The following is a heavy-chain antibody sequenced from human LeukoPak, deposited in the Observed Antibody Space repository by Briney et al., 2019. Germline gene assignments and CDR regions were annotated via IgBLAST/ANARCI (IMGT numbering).Heavy chain of an antibody. D-gene: IGHD3-22*01. V-gene: IGHV1-2*02. CDR3: ARAEVIDY. CDR2: INPNSGGS. J-gene: IGHJ4*02. Sequence: ASVKISCKASGYTITSYYMHWGLQAPGQGLEWMGWINPNSGGSNYAQKFQGRVTMTRDTPISTAYMGLTSLRSDDTAVYYCARAEVIDYWGQGTLVTVSS. CDR1: GYTITSYY.